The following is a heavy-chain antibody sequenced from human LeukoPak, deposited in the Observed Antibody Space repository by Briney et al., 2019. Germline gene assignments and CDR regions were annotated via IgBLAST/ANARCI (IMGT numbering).Heavy chain of an antibody. Sequence: PGGSLRLSCAASGFTFSSYSMNWVRQAPGKGLEWVSSISSSSSYIYYADSVKGRFTISRDNAKNSLYLQMNSLRAEDTAVYYCAKDLGPLYSSSPMDVWGKGTTVTVSS. D-gene: IGHD6-13*01. CDR1: GFTFSSYS. CDR3: AKDLGPLYSSSPMDV. J-gene: IGHJ6*03. CDR2: ISSSSSYI. V-gene: IGHV3-21*01.